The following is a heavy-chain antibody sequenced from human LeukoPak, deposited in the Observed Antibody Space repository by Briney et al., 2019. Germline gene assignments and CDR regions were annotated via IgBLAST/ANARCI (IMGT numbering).Heavy chain of an antibody. CDR1: GGSIYSSY. Sequence: SETLSLTCKVSGGSIYSSYWTWIRQPPGKGLEWIGYVYYTGSTSYNPSLKSRVLISLDTSKDQFSLILASVTAADTAVYYCAREEGSSWSAFDYWGQGILVTVSS. D-gene: IGHD6-13*01. V-gene: IGHV4-59*01. J-gene: IGHJ4*02. CDR3: AREEGSSWSAFDY. CDR2: VYYTGST.